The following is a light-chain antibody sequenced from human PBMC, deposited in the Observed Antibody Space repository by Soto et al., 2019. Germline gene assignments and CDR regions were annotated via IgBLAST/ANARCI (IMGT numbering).Light chain of an antibody. CDR3: QQYNYRTPWT. V-gene: IGKV3D-15*01. Sequence: EILVTQSPGTRSFCSLGSATLTCRASRSVRSYLAWYQQQPPQAPPLLIYDAANRPTDSPATFSSSGSATAFTPTIISLQPQHVAVSYCQQYNYRTPWTFGQGTKVDIK. CDR2: DAA. CDR1: RSVRSY. J-gene: IGKJ1*01.